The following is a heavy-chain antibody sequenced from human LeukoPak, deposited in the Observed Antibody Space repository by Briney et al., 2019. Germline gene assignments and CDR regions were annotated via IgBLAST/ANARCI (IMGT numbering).Heavy chain of an antibody. CDR3: ARGLPLGYCSSTSCHGGWFDP. D-gene: IGHD2-2*01. CDR2: INWNGGST. V-gene: IGHV3-20*01. Sequence: PGGSLRLSCAASGFTFDDYGMSWVRQAPGKGLEWVSGINWNGGSTGYADSVKGRFTISRDNAKNSLYLQMNSLRAEDTALCHCARGLPLGYCSSTSCHGGWFDPWGQGTLVTVSS. J-gene: IGHJ5*02. CDR1: GFTFDDYG.